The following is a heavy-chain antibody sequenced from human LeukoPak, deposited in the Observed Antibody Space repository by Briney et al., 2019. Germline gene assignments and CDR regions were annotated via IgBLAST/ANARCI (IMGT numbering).Heavy chain of an antibody. V-gene: IGHV1-69*05. CDR2: IIPIFGTA. D-gene: IGHD6-19*01. CDR1: GGTFSSYA. Sequence: SVKVSCKASGGTFSSYAISWVRQAPGQGLEWMGGIIPIFGTANYAQKFQGRVTMTRDTSTSTVYMELSSLRSEDTAVYYCARFAVHRRIAVTGQFGLDYWGRGTLVTVSS. CDR3: ARFAVHRRIAVTGQFGLDY. J-gene: IGHJ4*02.